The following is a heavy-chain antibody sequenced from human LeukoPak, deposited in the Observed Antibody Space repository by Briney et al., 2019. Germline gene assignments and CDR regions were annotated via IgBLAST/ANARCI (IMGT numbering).Heavy chain of an antibody. CDR2: IYTSGST. Sequence: PSETLSLTCTVSGGSISSYYWSWIRQPAGKGLEWSGRIYTSGSTNSNPSLTSRVTMSVETSKNQFSLKLSSGTAADTAVYYCAREILWFGERTRNFDYWGQGTLVTVSS. V-gene: IGHV4-4*07. D-gene: IGHD3-10*01. J-gene: IGHJ4*02. CDR1: GGSISSYY. CDR3: AREILWFGERTRNFDY.